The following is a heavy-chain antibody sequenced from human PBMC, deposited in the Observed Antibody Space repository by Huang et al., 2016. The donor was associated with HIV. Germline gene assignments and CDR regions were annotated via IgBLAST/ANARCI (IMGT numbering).Heavy chain of an antibody. D-gene: IGHD3-16*01. CDR1: GYTFSGYA. V-gene: IGHV1-18*01. J-gene: IGHJ4*02. CDR3: ARKFGRDFDY. CDR2: VSPYNGDT. Sequence: QVKLVQSGAEVKKPGASVKVSCKTSGYTFSGYAITWVRQAPGQGLEWMGWVSPYNGDTNYAQNLQGRVTMTTDMSTTTAYMELRSLTSDDTAIYYCARKFGRDFDYWGQGTLVTVSS.